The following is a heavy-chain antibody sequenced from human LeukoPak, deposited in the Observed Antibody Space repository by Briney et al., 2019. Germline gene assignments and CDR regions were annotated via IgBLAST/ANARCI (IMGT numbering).Heavy chain of an antibody. CDR3: ATYSGAHHKTFDY. J-gene: IGHJ4*02. CDR2: IREDGSEK. CDR1: EFTFNNYW. D-gene: IGHD1-26*01. Sequence: GGSLRLSCAASEFTFNNYWMSRVRQAPGKGLEWVAHIREDGSEKYYLDSVEGRFTISRDNAKSSLYLQLNSLRVDDTAVYYCATYSGAHHKTFDYWGRGTLVTVSS. V-gene: IGHV3-7*01.